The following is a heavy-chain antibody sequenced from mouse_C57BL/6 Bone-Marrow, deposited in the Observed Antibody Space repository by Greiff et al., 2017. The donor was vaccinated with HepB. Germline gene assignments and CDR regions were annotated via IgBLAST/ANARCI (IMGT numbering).Heavy chain of an antibody. D-gene: IGHD1-1*01. V-gene: IGHV1-76*01. J-gene: IGHJ1*03. Sequence: VQLQQSGAELVRPGASVKLSCKASGYTFTDYYINWVKQRPGQGLEWIARIYPGSGNTYYNEKFKGKATLTAEKSSSTAYMQLSSLTSEDSAVYFCAREGDYYGSSRWYFDVWGTGTTVTVSS. CDR3: AREGDYYGSSRWYFDV. CDR2: IYPGSGNT. CDR1: GYTFTDYY.